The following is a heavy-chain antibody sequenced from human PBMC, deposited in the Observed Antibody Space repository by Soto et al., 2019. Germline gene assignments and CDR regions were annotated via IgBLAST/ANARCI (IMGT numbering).Heavy chain of an antibody. D-gene: IGHD6-19*01. CDR3: ARLYSSGWFLDY. J-gene: IGHJ4*02. CDR2: ITRSSSTI. Sequence: EVQLVESGGGLVQPGGSLRLSCAASGFTFSTYSMNWVRQAPGKGLEWVSYITRSSSTIHYADSVKGRFTSSRDNAKNSLYLQMNSLSDEDTAVYYCARLYSSGWFLDYWGQGTLVTVSS. V-gene: IGHV3-48*02. CDR1: GFTFSTYS.